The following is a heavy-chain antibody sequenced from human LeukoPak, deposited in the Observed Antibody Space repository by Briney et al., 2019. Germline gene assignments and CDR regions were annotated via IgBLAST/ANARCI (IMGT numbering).Heavy chain of an antibody. CDR1: GFTFSSYA. CDR2: ISYDGSNK. D-gene: IGHD2-2*01. J-gene: IGHJ3*02. Sequence: PGGSLRLSCAASGFTFSSYAMHWVRQAPGKGLEWVAVISYDGSNKYYADSVKGRFTISRDNSKNTLYLQMNSLRAEDTAVYYCARDIQYQLLAFDIWGQGTTVTVSS. CDR3: ARDIQYQLLAFDI. V-gene: IGHV3-30-3*01.